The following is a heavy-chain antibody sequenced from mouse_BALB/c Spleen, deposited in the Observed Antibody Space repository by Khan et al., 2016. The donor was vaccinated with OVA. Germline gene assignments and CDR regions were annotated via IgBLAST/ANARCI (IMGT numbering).Heavy chain of an antibody. D-gene: IGHD2-3*01. CDR3: TNVNDGWFAY. Sequence: EVELVESGGGLVKPGGSLKFSCAASGFTFSSFVMSWVRQTPEKRLEWVATISSAGTYTYYADSVKGRFTISRDNAKNTLYLQMNSLRSEDTAMYDCTNVNDGWFAYWGQGTLVTVSA. CDR1: GFTFSSFV. CDR2: ISSAGTYT. V-gene: IGHV5-9-1*01. J-gene: IGHJ3*01.